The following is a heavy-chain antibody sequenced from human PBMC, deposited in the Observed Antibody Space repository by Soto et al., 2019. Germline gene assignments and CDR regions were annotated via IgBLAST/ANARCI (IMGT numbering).Heavy chain of an antibody. Sequence: SETLSLTCTVSGVTIISYYWSWIRHPTGKGLEWIGYIYYSGSTNYNPSLKSRVTISVDTSKNQFSLKLSSVTAADTAVYYCARDGGDFWSGYLPYFDVWGQGTTVTVSS. J-gene: IGHJ6*02. D-gene: IGHD3-3*01. V-gene: IGHV4-59*01. CDR3: ARDGGDFWSGYLPYFDV. CDR1: GVTIISYY. CDR2: IYYSGST.